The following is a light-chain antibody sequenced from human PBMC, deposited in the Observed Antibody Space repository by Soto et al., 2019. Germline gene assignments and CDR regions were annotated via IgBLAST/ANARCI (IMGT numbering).Light chain of an antibody. Sequence: EIVLTQSPGTLSLSPGERATLSCRASQSVSNNYLAWYQQKPVQAPRLLIYGASNRATGIPDRFSGSGSGTDFTLTISRLEPEDFAVYYCQQYGSSHTFGQGTRLEIK. J-gene: IGKJ5*01. CDR2: GAS. CDR3: QQYGSSHT. V-gene: IGKV3-20*01. CDR1: QSVSNNY.